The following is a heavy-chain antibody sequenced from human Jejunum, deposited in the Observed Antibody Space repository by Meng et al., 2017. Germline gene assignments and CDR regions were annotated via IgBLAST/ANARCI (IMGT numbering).Heavy chain of an antibody. J-gene: IGHJ4*02. Sequence: GEAPKISCAASGFTFSTYWVNWVRQAPGKGLEWVANINPDGSEKRNVDSVRGRFTISRDNAKNSVYLQMNNLRVEDTAVYYCMSWGSRNYWGQGTLVTVSS. CDR3: MSWGSRNY. D-gene: IGHD7-27*01. V-gene: IGHV3-7*01. CDR1: GFTFSTYW. CDR2: INPDGSEK.